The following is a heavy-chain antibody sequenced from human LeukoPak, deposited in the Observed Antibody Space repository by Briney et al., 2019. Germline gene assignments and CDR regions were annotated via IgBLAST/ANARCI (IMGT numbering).Heavy chain of an antibody. CDR1: GFTFSSYS. CDR2: ISSSSSYI. Sequence: GGSLRLSCAASGFTFSSYSMNWVRQAPGKGLEWVSSISSSSSYIYYADSVKGRFTISRDNAKNSLYLQMNSLRAEDTAVYYCARLPQRLSSVDSWGQGTLVTVSS. D-gene: IGHD2/OR15-2a*01. V-gene: IGHV3-21*01. CDR3: ARLPQRLSSVDS. J-gene: IGHJ5*01.